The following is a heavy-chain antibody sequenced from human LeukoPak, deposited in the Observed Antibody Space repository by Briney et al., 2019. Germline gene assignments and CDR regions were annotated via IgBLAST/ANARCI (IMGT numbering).Heavy chain of an antibody. J-gene: IGHJ3*02. V-gene: IGHV4-34*11. CDR1: GGSFSGYY. CDR3: ARLYCSGGSCYHVVAFDI. Sequence: SETLSLTCAVYGGSFSGYYWSWIRQPPGKGLEWIGYIYYSGSTNYNPSLKSRVTMSVDTSRNQFSLKLSSVTAADTAVYYCARLYCSGGSCYHVVAFDIWGQGTMVTVSS. CDR2: IYYSGST. D-gene: IGHD2-15*01.